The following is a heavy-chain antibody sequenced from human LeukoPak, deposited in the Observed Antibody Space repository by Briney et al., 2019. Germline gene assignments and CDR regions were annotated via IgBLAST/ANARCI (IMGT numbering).Heavy chain of an antibody. J-gene: IGHJ6*02. CDR1: GFTFSSYG. D-gene: IGHD6-19*01. CDR3: AKDRSGAVAGHYYYYGMDV. Sequence: GGSLRLSCAASGFTFSSYGMHWVRQAPGKGLEWVAVISYDGSNKYYADSVKGRFTISRDNSKNTLYLQMNSLRAEDTAVYYCAKDRSGAVAGHYYYYGMDVWGQGTTVTVSS. V-gene: IGHV3-30*18. CDR2: ISYDGSNK.